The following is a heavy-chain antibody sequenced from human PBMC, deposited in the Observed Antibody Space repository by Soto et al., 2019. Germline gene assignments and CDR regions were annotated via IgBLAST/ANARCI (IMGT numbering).Heavy chain of an antibody. CDR2: ISYDGSNK. Sequence: LSLSFAASRFKFIGYWMSWVLQAPGKGLEWVAVISYDGSNKYYADSVKGRFTISRDNSKNTLYLQMNSLRAEDTAVYYCAKDDGVAGSSGYFDYWGQGTLVTVS. V-gene: IGHV3-30*18. CDR1: RFKFIGYW. CDR3: AKDDGVAGSSGYFDY. D-gene: IGHD6-19*01. J-gene: IGHJ4*02.